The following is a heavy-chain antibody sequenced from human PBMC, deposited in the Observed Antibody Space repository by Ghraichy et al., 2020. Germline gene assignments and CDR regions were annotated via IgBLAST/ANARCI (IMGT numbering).Heavy chain of an antibody. CDR1: GVTFSSYW. J-gene: IGHJ4*02. CDR2: INSDGSST. V-gene: IGHV3-74*01. D-gene: IGHD2-15*01. CDR3: ARGIGYCSGGSCYYYFDY. Sequence: GGSLRLSCAVSGVTFSSYWMHWVRQAPGKGLVWVSRINSDGSSTNYADSVKGRFTISRDNAKNTLYLQMNSLRAEDTAVYYCARGIGYCSGGSCYYYFDYWGQGTLVTVSS.